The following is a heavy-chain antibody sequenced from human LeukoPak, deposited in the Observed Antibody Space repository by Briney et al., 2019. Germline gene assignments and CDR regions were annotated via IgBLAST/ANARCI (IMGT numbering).Heavy chain of an antibody. J-gene: IGHJ4*02. CDR2: INPSGGST. D-gene: IGHD1-26*01. V-gene: IGHV1-46*01. CDR1: GYTFTSYY. Sequence: ASVKVSCKASGYTFTSYYMHWVRQPPAQGLEWMGIINPSGGSTSYAQKFQDRVTMTRDMSTSTVYMELRSLRSADTAVYYCARGRGSGSYYPVDYWGQGTLVTVSS. CDR3: ARGRGSGSYYPVDY.